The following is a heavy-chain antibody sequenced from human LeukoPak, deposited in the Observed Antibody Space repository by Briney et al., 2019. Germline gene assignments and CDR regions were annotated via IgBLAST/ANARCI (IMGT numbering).Heavy chain of an antibody. CDR3: ARDAAGFGFDP. CDR2: IDPNSGGT. CDR1: GYTFTGYY. Sequence: ASVKVSCKASGYTFTGYYMHWVRQAPGQGLEWMGWIDPNSGGTDYAQKFQGRVTMTRDTSISTAYMELSRLRSDDTAVYYCARDAAGFGFDPWGQGTLVTVSS. D-gene: IGHD6-25*01. V-gene: IGHV1-2*02. J-gene: IGHJ5*02.